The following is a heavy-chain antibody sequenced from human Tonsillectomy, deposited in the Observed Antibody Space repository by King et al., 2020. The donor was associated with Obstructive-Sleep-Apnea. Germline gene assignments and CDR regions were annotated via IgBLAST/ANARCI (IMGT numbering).Heavy chain of an antibody. D-gene: IGHD4-23*01. CDR3: ARGHSLRWLMPLGY. V-gene: IGHV1-8*01. J-gene: IGHJ4*02. CDR1: GYTFTNYD. Sequence: LVESGAEVKKPGASVKVSCKASGYTFTNYDINWVRQATGQGLEWMGWMNPTSGNTGYAQKFQGRVTMTRNTSITTAYMELSSLRLEDTPVYYCARGHSLRWLMPLGYWGQGTLVTVSS. CDR2: MNPTSGNT.